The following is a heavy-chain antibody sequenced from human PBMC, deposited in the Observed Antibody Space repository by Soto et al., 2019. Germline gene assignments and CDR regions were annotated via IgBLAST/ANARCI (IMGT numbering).Heavy chain of an antibody. D-gene: IGHD3-3*01. Sequence: HPGGSLRLSCAASGFTFSGSPMHWVRQASGKGLEWVGLIRRKADNYATAYAASVKGRFTISRDDSKSTAYLQLNSLKTEDTAVYYCTRPYYDFWSGYYSGTYFYGMDVWGQG. CDR3: TRPYYDFWSGYYSGTYFYGMDV. V-gene: IGHV3-73*01. CDR1: GFTFSGSP. CDR2: IRRKADNYAT. J-gene: IGHJ6*02.